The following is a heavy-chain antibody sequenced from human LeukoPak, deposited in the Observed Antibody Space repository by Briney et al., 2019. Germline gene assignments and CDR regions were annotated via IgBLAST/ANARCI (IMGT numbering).Heavy chain of an antibody. J-gene: IGHJ6*03. CDR1: GFTFSNYS. V-gene: IGHV3-21*01. Sequence: PGGSLRLSCAASGFTFSNYSMNWVRQAPGKGLEWVSSISSSSTYMYYADSVKGRFTISRDNAKNSLYLQMNSLRADDTAVYYCARECGGLVVVPAARSYMDVWGKGTTVTVSS. CDR2: ISSSSTYM. CDR3: ARECGGLVVVPAARSYMDV. D-gene: IGHD2-2*01.